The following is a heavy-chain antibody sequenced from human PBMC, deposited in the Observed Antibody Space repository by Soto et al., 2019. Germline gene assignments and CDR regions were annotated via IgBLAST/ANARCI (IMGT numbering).Heavy chain of an antibody. CDR1: GFTFSNAW. D-gene: IGHD4-4*01. J-gene: IGHJ6*02. V-gene: IGHV3-15*07. CDR2: IKSKTDGGTT. CDR3: TTNHDYRIYYDYYGMDV. Sequence: EVQLVESGGGLVKPGGSLRLSCAASGFTFSNAWMNWVRQAPGKGLEWVGRIKSKTDGGTTDYAAPVKGRFTISRDDSKNTLYLQMNSLKTEDTAVYYCTTNHDYRIYYDYYGMDVWGQGTTVTVSS.